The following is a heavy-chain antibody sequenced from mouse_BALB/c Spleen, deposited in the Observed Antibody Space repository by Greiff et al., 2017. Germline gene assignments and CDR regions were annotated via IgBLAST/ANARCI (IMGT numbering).Heavy chain of an antibody. CDR3: ASYGHGAWFAY. CDR2: IDPANGNT. D-gene: IGHD2-2*01. CDR1: GFNIKDTY. J-gene: IGHJ3*01. Sequence: EVQLQQSGAELVKPGASVKLSCTASGFNIKDTYMHWVKQRPEQGLEWIGRIDPANGNTKYDPKFQGKATITADTSSNTAYLQLSSLTSEDTAVYYCASYGHGAWFAYWGQGTLVTVSA. V-gene: IGHV14-3*02.